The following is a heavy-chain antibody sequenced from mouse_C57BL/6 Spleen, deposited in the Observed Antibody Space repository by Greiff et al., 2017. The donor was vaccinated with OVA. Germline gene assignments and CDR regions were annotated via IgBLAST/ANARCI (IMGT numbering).Heavy chain of an antibody. V-gene: IGHV5-17*01. CDR3: ARGWGTGY. CDR2: ISSGSSTI. J-gene: IGHJ2*01. CDR1: GFTFSDYG. D-gene: IGHD3-3*01. Sequence: DVKLVESGGGLVKPGGSLKLSCAASGFTFSDYGMHWVRQAPEKGLEWVAYISSGSSTIYYADTVKGRFTISRDNAKNTLFLQMTSLRAEDTAMYYCARGWGTGYWGQGTTLTVSS.